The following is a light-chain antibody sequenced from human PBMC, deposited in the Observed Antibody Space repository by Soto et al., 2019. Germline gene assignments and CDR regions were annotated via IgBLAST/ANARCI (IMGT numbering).Light chain of an antibody. Sequence: QSVLTQPPSASGTPGQRVTISCSGSSSNVGGNPVNWYQHVPTTAPKLLIYTNTQRPSGVPDRFSGSKSGTSAYLAISGLQSEDEADYYCASWDDSLNGPVFGTGTKLTVI. CDR3: ASWDDSLNGPV. CDR1: SSNVGGNP. CDR2: TNT. J-gene: IGLJ1*01. V-gene: IGLV1-44*01.